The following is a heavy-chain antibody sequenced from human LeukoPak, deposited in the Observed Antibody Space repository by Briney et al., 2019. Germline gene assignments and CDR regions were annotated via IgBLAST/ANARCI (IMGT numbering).Heavy chain of an antibody. Sequence: SGPTLVKPPQTLTLTCTFSGFSLSTSGVGVGWIRQPPEKALEWLALIYWDDDKRYSPSLKSRLTITKDTSKNQVVLTMANMDPVDTATYYCAHRSSWRYFDYWGQGTLVTVSS. J-gene: IGHJ4*02. CDR3: AHRSSWRYFDY. V-gene: IGHV2-5*02. CDR1: GFSLSTSGVG. D-gene: IGHD6-13*01. CDR2: IYWDDDK.